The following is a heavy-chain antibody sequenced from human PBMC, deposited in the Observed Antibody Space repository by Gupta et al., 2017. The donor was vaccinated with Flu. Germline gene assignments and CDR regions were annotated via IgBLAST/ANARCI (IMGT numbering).Heavy chain of an antibody. V-gene: IGHV3-7*04. J-gene: IGHJ4*02. D-gene: IGHD5-12*01. Sequence: VQLAESGGALVQPGGSLRLSCAASGFAFCSYWMTWVRQAPGKGLEWVAAIKPDGSEEYYLDSVKDRFTISRDNAKNSLSLQMNSLSVGDTAVYYCARVGKWLPFDYWGQGALVTVSS. CDR1: GFAFCSYW. CDR3: ARVGKWLPFDY. CDR2: IKPDGSEE.